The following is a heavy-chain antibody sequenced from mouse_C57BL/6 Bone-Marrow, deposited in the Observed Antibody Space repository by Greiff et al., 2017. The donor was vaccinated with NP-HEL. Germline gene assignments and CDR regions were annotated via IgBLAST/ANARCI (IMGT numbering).Heavy chain of an antibody. CDR3: ARLFYYAMDY. CDR1: GYAFTNYL. Sequence: VQLQQSGAELVRPGPSVKVSCKASGYAFTNYLIEWVKQRPGQGLEWIGVINPGSGGTNYNEKFKGKATLTADKSSSTAYMQLSSLTSEDSAVYFCARLFYYAMDYWGQGTSVTVSS. J-gene: IGHJ4*01. V-gene: IGHV1-54*01. CDR2: INPGSGGT.